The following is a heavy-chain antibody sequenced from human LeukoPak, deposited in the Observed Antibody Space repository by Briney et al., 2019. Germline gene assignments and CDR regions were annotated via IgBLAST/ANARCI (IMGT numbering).Heavy chain of an antibody. CDR2: ISSSSSTI. Sequence: GGSLRLSCAASGFTFSSYSMNWVRQAPGKGLERVSYISSSSSTIYYADSVKGRFTISRDNAKNSLYLQMNSLRAEDTAVYYCARDQKYGDYSLDYWGQGTLVTVSS. J-gene: IGHJ4*02. D-gene: IGHD4-17*01. CDR1: GFTFSSYS. CDR3: ARDQKYGDYSLDY. V-gene: IGHV3-48*01.